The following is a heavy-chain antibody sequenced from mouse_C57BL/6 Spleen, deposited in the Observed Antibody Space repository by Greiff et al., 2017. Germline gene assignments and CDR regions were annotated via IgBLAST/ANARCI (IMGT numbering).Heavy chain of an antibody. CDR1: GFTFSNYW. Sequence: EVKLQESGGGLVQPGGSMKLSCVASGFTFSNYWMNWVRQSPEKGLEWVAQIRLKSDNYATHYAESVKGRFTISRDDSKSSFYLQMNNLRAEDTGIYYCTTWDGYFDVWGTGTTVTVSS. D-gene: IGHD4-1*01. V-gene: IGHV6-3*01. CDR3: TTWDGYFDV. CDR2: IRLKSDNYAT. J-gene: IGHJ1*03.